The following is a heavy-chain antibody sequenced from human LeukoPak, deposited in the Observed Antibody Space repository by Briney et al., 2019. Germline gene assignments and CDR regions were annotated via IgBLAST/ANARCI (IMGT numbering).Heavy chain of an antibody. D-gene: IGHD2-2*01. Sequence: PGGSLRLSCAASGFTFSSYAMHWVHQAPGKGLEYVSAISSNGGSTYYANSVKGRFTISRDNSKNTLYLQMNSLRAEDTAVYYCAKVKWGSRNFDYWGQGTLVTVSS. CDR2: ISSNGGST. V-gene: IGHV3-64*01. CDR1: GFTFSSYA. CDR3: AKVKWGSRNFDY. J-gene: IGHJ4*02.